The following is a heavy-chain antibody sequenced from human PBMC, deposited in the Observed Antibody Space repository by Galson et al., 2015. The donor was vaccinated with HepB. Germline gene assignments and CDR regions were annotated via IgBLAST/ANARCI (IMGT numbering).Heavy chain of an antibody. Sequence: SLRLSCAASGFTFNTYGMHWVRQAPGKGLEWVAVISHNGNNKNYAESVKGRFTISRDNSENTLYLEMNSLRTDDTAVYYCAKGTNAYYYWIADWGQGTLVTVSS. CDR2: ISHNGNNK. D-gene: IGHD3-3*01. J-gene: IGHJ4*02. V-gene: IGHV3-30*18. CDR3: AKGTNAYYYWIAD. CDR1: GFTFNTYG.